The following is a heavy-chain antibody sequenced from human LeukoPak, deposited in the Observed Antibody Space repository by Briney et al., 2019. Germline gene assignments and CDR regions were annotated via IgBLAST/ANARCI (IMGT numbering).Heavy chain of an antibody. J-gene: IGHJ5*01. D-gene: IGHD3-10*01. V-gene: IGHV1-2*02. Sequence: GASVKVSCKASGYTFSGYYMHWVRQAPGQGLEWMGWINPNSGGTNYAQKFQGRVTMTRDTSISTAYMELSGLRSDDTAVYYCAIVYYYGSGSWFDPWGQGTLVTVSS. CDR2: INPNSGGT. CDR1: GYTFSGYY. CDR3: AIVYYYGSGSWFDP.